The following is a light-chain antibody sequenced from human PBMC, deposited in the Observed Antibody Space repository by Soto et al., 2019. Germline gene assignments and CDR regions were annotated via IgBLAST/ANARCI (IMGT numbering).Light chain of an antibody. J-gene: IGLJ1*01. Sequence: QSVLTQPRSVSGSPGQSVAISCTGTSSDVGGYNYVSWYQQYPGKVPKVIMFNVNKRPSGVPDRFSGSKSGNTASLTISGLQADDEADYYCCSYAGGYTFGNVFGTGTKITVL. V-gene: IGLV2-11*01. CDR1: SSDVGGYNY. CDR3: CSYAGGYTFGNV. CDR2: NVN.